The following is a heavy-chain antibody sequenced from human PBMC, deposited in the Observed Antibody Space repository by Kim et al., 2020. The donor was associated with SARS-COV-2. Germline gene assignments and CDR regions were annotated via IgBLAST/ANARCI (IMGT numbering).Heavy chain of an antibody. V-gene: IGHV5-10-1*01. Sequence: GESLKISCAGSGYNFTKYWISWVRQTPGKGLEWLGRIDPSDSYIIYSPSFQGLVTMSADKSTNTAYLQWRSLKASDSGMYYFARWETRGDYGMDVLGQGT. CDR2: IDPSDSYI. J-gene: IGHJ6*02. CDR3: ARWETRGDYGMDV. CDR1: GYNFTKYW. D-gene: IGHD1-26*01.